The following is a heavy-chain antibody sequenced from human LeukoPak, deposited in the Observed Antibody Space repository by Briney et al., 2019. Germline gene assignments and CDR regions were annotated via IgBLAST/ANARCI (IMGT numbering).Heavy chain of an antibody. CDR3: AKVMGYDSSGYINY. D-gene: IGHD3-22*01. J-gene: IGHJ4*02. Sequence: GGSLRLSCAASGFTFSSSAMSWVRQAPGKGLEWVSAISNNGGYTYYADSVQGRFTISRDNSKSTLCLQMNSLRAEDTAVYYCAKVMGYDSSGYINYWGQGTLVTVSS. V-gene: IGHV3-23*01. CDR1: GFTFSSSA. CDR2: ISNNGGYT.